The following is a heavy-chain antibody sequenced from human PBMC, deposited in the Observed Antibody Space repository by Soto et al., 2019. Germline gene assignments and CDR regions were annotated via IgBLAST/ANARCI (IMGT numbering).Heavy chain of an antibody. Sequence: EVQLLESGGGLVQPGGSLRLSCAASGFTFSNYDTSWVRQAPGKGLEWVSGISDSGTSTYYADSVKGRFTISRDNSKNTLYLQMNSLRAEDTAVYYCAKRHYYDSSGYCGYHFDYWGQGTLVTVSS. CDR3: AKRHYYDSSGYCGYHFDY. D-gene: IGHD3-22*01. J-gene: IGHJ4*02. CDR1: GFTFSNYD. V-gene: IGHV3-23*01. CDR2: ISDSGTST.